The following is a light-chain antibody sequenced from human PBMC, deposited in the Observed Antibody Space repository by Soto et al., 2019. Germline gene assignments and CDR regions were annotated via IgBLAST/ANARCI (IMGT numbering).Light chain of an antibody. Sequence: IKMNLSTPAVSALAEDSITITSRASESISSWLAWYQQKPGKAPKLLMYKASSLESGVPSRFSGSGSGTEFTLTISSLQPDDFATYYCQEYGSYYRTFGQGTKVDIK. V-gene: IGKV1-5*03. J-gene: IGKJ1*01. CDR3: QEYGSYYRT. CDR2: KAS. CDR1: ESISSW.